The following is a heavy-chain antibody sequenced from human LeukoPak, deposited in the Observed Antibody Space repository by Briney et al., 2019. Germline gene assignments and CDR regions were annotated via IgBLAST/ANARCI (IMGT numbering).Heavy chain of an antibody. CDR1: GFTFSSYS. CDR3: ARGVVPAAYYMDV. J-gene: IGHJ6*03. Sequence: GGSLRLSCAASGFTFSSYSLNWVRQAPGKGLEWVSSISSNSSYIYYADSVRGRFTISRDNAKNSLYLQMNSLRAEDTAVYYCARGVVPAAYYMDVWGKGTTVTVSS. V-gene: IGHV3-21*01. CDR2: ISSNSSYI. D-gene: IGHD2-2*01.